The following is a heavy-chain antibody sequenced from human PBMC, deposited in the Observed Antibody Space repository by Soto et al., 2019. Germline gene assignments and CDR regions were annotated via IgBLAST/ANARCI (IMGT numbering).Heavy chain of an antibody. J-gene: IGHJ3*02. V-gene: IGHV3-15*01. Sequence: PGGSLRLSCAASGFTFSNAWMSWVRQAPGKGLEWVGRIKSKTDGGTTDYAAPVKGRFTISRDDSKHTLYLQMNSLKTEDTAVYYCTTALSPEAFDIWGQGTMVTVSS. CDR1: GFTFSNAW. CDR3: TTALSPEAFDI. CDR2: IKSKTDGGTT.